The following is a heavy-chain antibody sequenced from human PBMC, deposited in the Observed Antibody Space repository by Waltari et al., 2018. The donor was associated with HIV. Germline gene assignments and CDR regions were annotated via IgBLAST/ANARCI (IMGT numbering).Heavy chain of an antibody. CDR3: ARGPINWFDP. CDR2: INHSGST. Sequence: QVQLQQWGAGLLKPSETLSLTCAVYGGSFSGYYRSWIRQPPGKGLEWIGEINHSGSTNYNPSLKSRVTISVDTSKNQFSLKLSSVTAADTAVYYCARGPINWFDPWGQGTLVTVSS. D-gene: IGHD2-2*02. J-gene: IGHJ5*02. CDR1: GGSFSGYY. V-gene: IGHV4-34*01.